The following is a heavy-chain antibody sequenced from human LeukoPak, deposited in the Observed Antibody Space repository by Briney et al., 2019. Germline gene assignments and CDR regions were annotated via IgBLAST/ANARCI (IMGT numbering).Heavy chain of an antibody. CDR2: INAGNGNT. Sequence: VASVKVSCKASGYTFTSYAMHWVRQAPGQRLEWMGWINAGNGNTKYSQEFQGRVTITRDTSASTAYMELSSLRSEDMAVYYCARSRLRFLEWLLFHDAFDIWGQGTMVTVSS. D-gene: IGHD3-3*01. CDR1: GYTFTSYA. J-gene: IGHJ3*02. V-gene: IGHV1-3*03. CDR3: ARSRLRFLEWLLFHDAFDI.